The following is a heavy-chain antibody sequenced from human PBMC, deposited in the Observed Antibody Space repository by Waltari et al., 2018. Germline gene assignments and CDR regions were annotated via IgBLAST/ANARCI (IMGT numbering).Heavy chain of an antibody. CDR1: GYTFTSYD. Sequence: QVQLVQSGAEVKKPGASVKVSCKASGYTFTSYDINWVRQATGQGLEWMGWMNPNSGNTGYAQKFQGRVTKTRNTSISTAYMELSSLRSEDTAVYYCARGKYYDFWSGYYYFDYWGQGTLVTVSS. V-gene: IGHV1-8*01. CDR2: MNPNSGNT. J-gene: IGHJ4*02. CDR3: ARGKYYDFWSGYYYFDY. D-gene: IGHD3-3*01.